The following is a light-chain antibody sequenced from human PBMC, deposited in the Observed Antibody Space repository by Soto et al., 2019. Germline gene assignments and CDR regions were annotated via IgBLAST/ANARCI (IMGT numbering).Light chain of an antibody. CDR2: AAS. Sequence: AIRMTQSPSSLSASTGDRVTITCRASQGISSYLAWYQQKPGKAPKLLIYAASTLQSGVPSRFSGSGSGTDFTLTISSLQPEDFGTYYCQQSFSTPRTFGQGTKVDIK. V-gene: IGKV1-8*01. CDR1: QGISSY. J-gene: IGKJ1*01. CDR3: QQSFSTPRT.